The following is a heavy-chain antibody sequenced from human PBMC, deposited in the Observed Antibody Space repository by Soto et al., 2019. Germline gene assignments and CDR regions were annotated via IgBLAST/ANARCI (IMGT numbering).Heavy chain of an antibody. V-gene: IGHV3-7*01. J-gene: IGHJ6*02. CDR3: GRGSITIFGVVNYYYYHGMDV. D-gene: IGHD3-3*01. CDR2: IKQDGSEK. CDR1: GFTFSSYW. Sequence: EVQLVESGGGLVQPGGSLRLSCAASGFTFSSYWMSWVRQAPGKGLEWVANIKQDGSEKYYVDSVKGRFTISRDNAKKSLYLQMNSLRGEENAVYYWGRGSITIFGVVNYYYYHGMDVWGQGTKVTVSS.